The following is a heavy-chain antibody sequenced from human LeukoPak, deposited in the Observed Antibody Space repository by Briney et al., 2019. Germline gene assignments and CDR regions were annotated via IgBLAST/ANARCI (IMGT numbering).Heavy chain of an antibody. Sequence: GGSLRLSCAASGFTFSSYSMNWVRQAPGKGLERVSSISSSGTYIYYADSVKGRFTISRDDAKNSLYLQMNSLRAEDTAVYYCARDHEQVVQLDAFDIWGPGTMVTVSS. CDR2: ISSSGTYI. D-gene: IGHD1-1*01. CDR3: ARDHEQVVQLDAFDI. V-gene: IGHV3-21*01. CDR1: GFTFSSYS. J-gene: IGHJ3*02.